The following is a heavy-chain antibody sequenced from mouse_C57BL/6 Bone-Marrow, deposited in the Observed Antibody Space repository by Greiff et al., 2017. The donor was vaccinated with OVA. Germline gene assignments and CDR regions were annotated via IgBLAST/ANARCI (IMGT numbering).Heavy chain of an antibody. Sequence: EVKLQESGGGLVQPGGSMKLSCAASGFTFSDAWMDWVRQSPEKGLEWVAEIRNKANNHATYYAESVKGRFTISRDDSKSSVYLQMNSLRAEDTGIYYCTRRHYSNFLYYFDYWGQGTTLTVSS. CDR1: GFTFSDAW. D-gene: IGHD2-5*01. CDR2: IRNKANNHAT. CDR3: TRRHYSNFLYYFDY. V-gene: IGHV6-6*01. J-gene: IGHJ2*01.